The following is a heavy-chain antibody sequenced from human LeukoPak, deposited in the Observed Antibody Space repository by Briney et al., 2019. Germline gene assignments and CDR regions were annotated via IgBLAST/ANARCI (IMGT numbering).Heavy chain of an antibody. J-gene: IGHJ4*02. Sequence: GGSLRLSCAASGFTFSSYEMNWVRQAPGKGLEWVSYISSSGSNIYYADSVKGRFTISRDNAKNSLYLQMNSLRAEDTAVYYCARVENTVTTEPWDYWGQGTLVTVSS. D-gene: IGHD4-17*01. V-gene: IGHV3-48*03. CDR3: ARVENTVTTEPWDY. CDR2: ISSSGSNI. CDR1: GFTFSSYE.